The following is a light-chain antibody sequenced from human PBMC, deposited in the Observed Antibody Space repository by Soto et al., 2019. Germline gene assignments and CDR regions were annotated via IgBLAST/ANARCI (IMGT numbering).Light chain of an antibody. J-gene: IGKJ2*01. CDR1: QSIVNW. CDR3: QQYNLDPYT. CDR2: DAS. V-gene: IGKV1-5*01. Sequence: DIQMTQSPSTLSASVGDRVIVTCRASQSIVNWLAWYQQKPGKAPKLLISDASKLESGVPSRFSGVGSGTEFTLTISSPQPDDSATYFCQQYNLDPYTFGQGTKLEIK.